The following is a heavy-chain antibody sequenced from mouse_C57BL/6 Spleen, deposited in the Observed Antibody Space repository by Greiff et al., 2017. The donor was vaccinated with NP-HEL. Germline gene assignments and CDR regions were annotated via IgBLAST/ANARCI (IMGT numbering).Heavy chain of an antibody. CDR3: ARRGNYAMDY. CDR2: IDPSDSYT. CDR1: GYTFTSYW. V-gene: IGHV1-69*01. Sequence: QVQLQQPGAELVMPGASVKLSCKASGYTFTSYWMHWVKQRPGQGLEWIGEIDPSDSYTNYNQKFKGKSTLTVDKSSSTAYMQLSSLTSEDSAGYYCARRGNYAMDYWGQGTSVTVSS. J-gene: IGHJ4*01.